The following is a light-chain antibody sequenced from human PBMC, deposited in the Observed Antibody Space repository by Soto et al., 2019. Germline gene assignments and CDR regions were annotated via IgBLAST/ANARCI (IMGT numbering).Light chain of an antibody. Sequence: EIVLTQSPVTLSLSPGERAVLSCRPSRSVSSSHLAWYQQKPGQAPRLLMYSTSSRATGIPDRFSGSGSGTDFTLTITRLETEDFAVYYCEQYGSSPLTFGGGTKV. V-gene: IGKV3-20*01. CDR3: EQYGSSPLT. CDR1: RSVSSSH. CDR2: STS. J-gene: IGKJ4*01.